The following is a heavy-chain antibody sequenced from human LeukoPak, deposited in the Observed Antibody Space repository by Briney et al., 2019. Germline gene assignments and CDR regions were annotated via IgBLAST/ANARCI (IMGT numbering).Heavy chain of an antibody. J-gene: IGHJ5*02. CDR2: IYYSGST. CDR1: GGSISTGDYY. Sequence: PSETLSLTCTVSGGSISTGDYYWSWIRQPPGKGLEWIGYIYYSGSTYYNPSLKSRVTISVDTSKNQFSLKLSSVTAADTAVYYCARGGETIVVVPAAIENNWFDPWGQGTLVTVSS. D-gene: IGHD2-2*01. V-gene: IGHV4-30-4*08. CDR3: ARGGETIVVVPAAIENNWFDP.